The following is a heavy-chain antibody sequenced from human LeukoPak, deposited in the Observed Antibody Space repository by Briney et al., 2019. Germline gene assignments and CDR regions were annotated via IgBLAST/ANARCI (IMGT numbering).Heavy chain of an antibody. J-gene: IGHJ6*04. V-gene: IGHV3-48*03. CDR2: ISSSGSTI. CDR3: AELGITVIGGV. Sequence: GGSLRLSCAASGFTFSSYEMNWVRQAPGKGLEWVSYISSSGSTIYYADSVKGRFTISRDNAKNSLYLQMNSLRAEDTAVYYCAELGITVIGGVWGKGTTVTIPS. CDR1: GFTFSSYE. D-gene: IGHD3-10*02.